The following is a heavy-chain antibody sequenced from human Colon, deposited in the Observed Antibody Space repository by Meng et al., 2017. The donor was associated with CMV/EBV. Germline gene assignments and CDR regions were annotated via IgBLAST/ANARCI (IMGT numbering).Heavy chain of an antibody. J-gene: IGHJ6*02. V-gene: IGHV3-74*01. D-gene: IGHD1-26*01. CDR3: ARAVVGGSGLDV. CDR2: IDSDGITT. Sequence: GESLKISCAASGFTFSNYNMNWVRQAPGKGLVWVSRIDSDGITTRYADSVKGRFTFSRDNAKNTLYLQLNSLRAEDTAVYYCARAVVGGSGLDVWGQGTTVTVSS. CDR1: GFTFSNYN.